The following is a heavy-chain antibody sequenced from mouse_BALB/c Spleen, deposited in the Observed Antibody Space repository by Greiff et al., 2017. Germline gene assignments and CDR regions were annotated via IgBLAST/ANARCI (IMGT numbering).Heavy chain of an antibody. V-gene: IGHV5-9-4*01. CDR3: ARAQTARATWFAY. CDR2: ISSGGSYT. Sequence: EVQGVESGGGLVKPGGSLKLSCAASGFTFSSYAMSWVRQSPEKRLEWVAEISSGGSYTYYPDTVTGRFTISRDNAKNTLYLEMSSLRSEDTAMYYCARAQTARATWFAYWGQGTLVTVSA. CDR1: GFTFSSYA. D-gene: IGHD3-2*01. J-gene: IGHJ3*01.